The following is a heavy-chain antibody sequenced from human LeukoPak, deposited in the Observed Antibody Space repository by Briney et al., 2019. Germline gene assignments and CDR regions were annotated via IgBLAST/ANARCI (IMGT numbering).Heavy chain of an antibody. V-gene: IGHV4-34*01. J-gene: IGHJ2*01. CDR1: GGSFSGYY. D-gene: IGHD2-15*01. CDR2: INHSGST. Sequence: SETLSLTCAVYGGSFSGYYWSWIRQPPGKGLEWIGEINHSGSTNYNPSLKSRVTISVDTSKNQFSLKLSSVTAADTAVYYCASYCSGGSCYWYFDLWGRGTLVTVSS. CDR3: ASYCSGGSCYWYFDL.